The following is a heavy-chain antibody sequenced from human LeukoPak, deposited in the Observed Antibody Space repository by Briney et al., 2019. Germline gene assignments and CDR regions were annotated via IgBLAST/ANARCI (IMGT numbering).Heavy chain of an antibody. D-gene: IGHD6-13*01. CDR2: VYYSGST. CDR3: ARGEWDQSSWYPNWFDS. V-gene: IGHV4-39*07. Sequence: SETLSLTCTVSGGSISSSSYYWGWIRQPPGKGLEWIGSVYYSGSTYSNLSLKSRITISRDPSNNQFSLSLSSVTAADTAVYFCARGEWDQSSWYPNWFDSWGQGTLVTVSS. CDR1: GGSISSSSYY. J-gene: IGHJ5*01.